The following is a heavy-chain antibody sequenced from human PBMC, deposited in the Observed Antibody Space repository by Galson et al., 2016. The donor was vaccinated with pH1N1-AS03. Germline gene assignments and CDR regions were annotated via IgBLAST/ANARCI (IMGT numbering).Heavy chain of an antibody. CDR3: AKMIRGITAVGFES. D-gene: IGHD3-10*01. V-gene: IGHV3-30*18. Sequence: SLRLSCAASGFTFSDSGMHWVRQPPGKGLEWVAVISKDARGKFYADSVKGRFTISRDNSNNTVYLHMNSLRTEDTAVYYCAKMIRGITAVGFESWGQGILVIVSS. CDR2: ISKDARGK. CDR1: GFTFSDSG. J-gene: IGHJ5*01.